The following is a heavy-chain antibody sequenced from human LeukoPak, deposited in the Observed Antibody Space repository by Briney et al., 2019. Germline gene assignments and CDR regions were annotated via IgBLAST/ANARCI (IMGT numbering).Heavy chain of an antibody. V-gene: IGHV3-48*03. CDR2: MSRGGNTI. CDR1: GFTFSNNE. D-gene: IGHD2-15*01. CDR3: ARDSRDIVVVVAASDPGWFDP. J-gene: IGHJ5*02. Sequence: GGSLRLSCAASGFTFSNNEMNWVRQAPGKGLEWVSYMSRGGNTIYYSDSVKGRFTISRDNAKNSLYLQMNSLRAEDTAVYYCARDSRDIVVVVAASDPGWFDPWGQGTLVTVSS.